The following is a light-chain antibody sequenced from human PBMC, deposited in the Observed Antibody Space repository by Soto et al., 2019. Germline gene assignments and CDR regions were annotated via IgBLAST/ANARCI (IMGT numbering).Light chain of an antibody. J-gene: IGLJ7*01. Sequence: QSALTQPPSASGSPGQSVTISCTGTSSDVGGYNYVSWYQQHPGKAPKLMIYEVSKRPSGVPDRFSGSKSGNTASLTVSGLQAEDEADYYCTSYAGDTSLGLLGGGTQLTVL. CDR1: SSDVGGYNY. V-gene: IGLV2-8*01. CDR3: TSYAGDTSLGL. CDR2: EVS.